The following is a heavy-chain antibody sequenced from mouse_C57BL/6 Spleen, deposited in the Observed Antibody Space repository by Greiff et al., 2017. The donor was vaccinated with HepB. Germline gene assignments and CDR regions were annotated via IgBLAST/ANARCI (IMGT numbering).Heavy chain of an antibody. Sequence: EVKLMESGPGLVKPSQSLSLTCSVTGYSITSGYYWNWIRQFPGNKLEWMGYISYDGSNNYNPSLKNRISITRDTSKNQFFLKLNSVTTEDTATYYCARSYGNYYYFDYWGQGTTLTVSS. J-gene: IGHJ2*01. CDR3: ARSYGNYYYFDY. CDR2: ISYDGSN. D-gene: IGHD2-1*01. CDR1: GYSITSGYY. V-gene: IGHV3-6*01.